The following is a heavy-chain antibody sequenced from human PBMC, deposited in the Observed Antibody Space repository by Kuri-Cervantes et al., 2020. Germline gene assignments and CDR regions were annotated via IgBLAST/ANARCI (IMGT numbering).Heavy chain of an antibody. CDR3: ARGRDDAFDI. CDR1: GGSISSSSYY. V-gene: IGHV4-39*07. J-gene: IGHJ3*02. Sequence: SETLSLTCAVSGGSISSSSYYWGWIRQPPGKGLEWIGEINHSGSTNYNPSLKSRVTISVDTSKNQFSLKLSSVTAADTAVYYCARGRDDAFDIWGQGTMVTVSS. CDR2: INHSGST.